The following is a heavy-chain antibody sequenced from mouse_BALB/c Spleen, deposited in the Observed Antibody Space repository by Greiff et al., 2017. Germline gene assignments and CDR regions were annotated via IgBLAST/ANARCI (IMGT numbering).Heavy chain of an antibody. D-gene: IGHD2-3*01. V-gene: IGHV3-6*02. CDR3: EGWLLRYYAMDY. CDR2: ISYDGSN. J-gene: IGHJ4*01. Sequence: EVQRVESGPGLVKPSQSLSLTCSVTGYSITSGYYWNWIRQFPGNKLEWMGYISYDGSNNYNPSLKNRISITRDTSKNQFFLKLNSVTTEDTATYYCEGWLLRYYAMDYWGQGTSVTVSS. CDR1: GYSITSGYY.